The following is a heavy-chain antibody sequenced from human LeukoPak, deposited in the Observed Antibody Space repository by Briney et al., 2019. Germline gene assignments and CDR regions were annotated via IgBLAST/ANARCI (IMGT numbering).Heavy chain of an antibody. CDR3: ARPPSRGYSSSFEY. CDR2: IYPDESNI. Sequence: ASVKISCKGSGYSFPTYWIAWVRQMPGKGLEWMGIIYPDESNIRYSPSFQGQVTISADKSISTAYLQWSSLKASDTAMYYCARPPSRGYSSSFEYWGQETLVTVSS. CDR1: GYSFPTYW. V-gene: IGHV5-51*01. J-gene: IGHJ4*02. D-gene: IGHD2-2*03.